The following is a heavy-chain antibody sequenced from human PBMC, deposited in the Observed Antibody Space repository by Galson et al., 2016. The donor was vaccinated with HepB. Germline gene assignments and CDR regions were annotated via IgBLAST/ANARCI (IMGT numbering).Heavy chain of an antibody. CDR2: IDPGNGKR. D-gene: IGHD2-2*02. CDR3: ARDHPYIPMDV. CDR1: GYIFADYA. V-gene: IGHV1-3*01. Sequence: SVKVSCKASGYIFADYAMHWVHQAPGQRLEWMGWIDPGNGKRQYSQKFQDRVTFTRDTSASTAFMELSSLRFEDTGIYYCARDHPYIPMDVWGKGTTVTVSS. J-gene: IGHJ6*03.